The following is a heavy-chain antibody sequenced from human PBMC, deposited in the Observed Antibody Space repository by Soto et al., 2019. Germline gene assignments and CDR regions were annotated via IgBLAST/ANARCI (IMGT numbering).Heavy chain of an antibody. CDR1: GGSVSSGSYS. J-gene: IGHJ4*02. V-gene: IGHV4-61*01. Sequence: QVQLQESGPGLVKPSETLSLTCSVSGGSVSSGSYSWSWMRQPPGKGLEWIGYVYPSGTTNYNPSLKSRVTISVDTSKSPFSLKLSSVTAADTAVYYCARGGGSYYIAYWGQGTLVTVSS. CDR2: VYPSGTT. CDR3: ARGGGSYYIAY. D-gene: IGHD1-26*01.